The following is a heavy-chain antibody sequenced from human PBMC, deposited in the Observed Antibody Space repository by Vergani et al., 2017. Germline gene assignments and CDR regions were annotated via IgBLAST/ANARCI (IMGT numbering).Heavy chain of an antibody. V-gene: IGHV4-59*02. J-gene: IGHJ6*02. CDR3: ARDSIINYYYYGMDV. CDR2: VSFRGDT. Sequence: QVKLQESGPGLVKPSETLSLTCTVSGASVNSYYWSWIRQPPGKGLEWMGYVSFRGDTLYDPSVKGRMTISLNTSSNQFSLKLSSVTAADTAVYYCARDSIINYYYYGMDVWGQGTTVTVSS. CDR1: GASVNSYY.